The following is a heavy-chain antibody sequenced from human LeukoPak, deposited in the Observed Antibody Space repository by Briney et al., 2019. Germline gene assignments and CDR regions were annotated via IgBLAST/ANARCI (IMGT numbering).Heavy chain of an antibody. Sequence: GGSLRLSCAASGFTFSSYAMHWVRQAPGKGLEWVAVISYDGSNKYYADSVKGRFTISRDNSKNTLYLQMNSLRAEDTAVYYCARNFVPDYYDNSGPRDTRFDYWGQGTLVTVSS. D-gene: IGHD3-22*01. CDR1: GFTFSSYA. CDR3: ARNFVPDYYDNSGPRDTRFDY. CDR2: ISYDGSNK. J-gene: IGHJ4*02. V-gene: IGHV3-30-3*01.